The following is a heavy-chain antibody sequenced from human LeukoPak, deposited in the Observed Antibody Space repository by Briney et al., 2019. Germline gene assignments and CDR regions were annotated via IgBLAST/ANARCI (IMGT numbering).Heavy chain of an antibody. CDR3: AKDSADYYDSSGYFRFYYYYYYMDV. CDR1: GFTFSSYG. Sequence: QPGRSLGLSCAASGFTFSSYGMHWVRQAPGKGLEWVAVIWYDGSNKYYADSVKGRFTISRDNSKNTLYLQMNSLRAEDTAVYYCAKDSADYYDSSGYFRFYYYYYYMDVWGKGTTVTVSS. CDR2: IWYDGSNK. V-gene: IGHV3-33*06. D-gene: IGHD3-22*01. J-gene: IGHJ6*03.